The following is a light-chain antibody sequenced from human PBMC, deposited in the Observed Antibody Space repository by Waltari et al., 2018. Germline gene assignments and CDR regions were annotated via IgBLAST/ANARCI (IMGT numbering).Light chain of an antibody. J-gene: IGKJ1*01. CDR3: QQSYSNPPWT. CDR1: ETVNSD. Sequence: EIQMTQSPSSLSASIGDRVIITCRASETVNSDLNWFQQKAGKAPSLLIYGAPTLESGVPSRFSGSGSGTEFTLTISSLQPEDFATYICQQSYSNPPWTFGQGTKVEVK. CDR2: GAP. V-gene: IGKV1-39*01.